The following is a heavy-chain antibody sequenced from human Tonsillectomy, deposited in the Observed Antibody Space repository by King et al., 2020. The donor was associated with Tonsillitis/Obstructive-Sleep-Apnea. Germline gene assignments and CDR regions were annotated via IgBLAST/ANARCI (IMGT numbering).Heavy chain of an antibody. CDR2: IIPIFGTA. CDR3: ARARIFGVVNGYFMDV. V-gene: IGHV1-69*01. J-gene: IGHJ6*03. D-gene: IGHD3-3*01. Sequence: VQLVQSGAEVKKPGSSVKVSCKASGGTFSSYAITWVRQAPGQGLEWMGGIIPIFGTANYAQKFQGRVTITAAESTLTGYMELSSLRSEDTAVYYCARARIFGVVNGYFMDVWGKGTTVTVSS. CDR1: GGTFSSYA.